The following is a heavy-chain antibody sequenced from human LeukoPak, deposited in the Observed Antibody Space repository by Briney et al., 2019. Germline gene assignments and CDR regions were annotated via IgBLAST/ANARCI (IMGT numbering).Heavy chain of an antibody. CDR1: GFTFSNYG. J-gene: IGHJ4*02. Sequence: PGGSLRLSWAASGFTFSNYGMHWVRQAQGKGLEWVAFIRNDGSNKYYADSVKGRFTISRDNSQNTLYLQMNSLRADDTAVYYCARDGQLGYCSSTSCYPDFDYWGQGTLVTVSS. D-gene: IGHD2-2*01. V-gene: IGHV3-30*02. CDR2: IRNDGSNK. CDR3: ARDGQLGYCSSTSCYPDFDY.